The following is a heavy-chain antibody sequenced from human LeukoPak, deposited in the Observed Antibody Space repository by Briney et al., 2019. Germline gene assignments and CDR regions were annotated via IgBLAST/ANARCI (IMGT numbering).Heavy chain of an antibody. V-gene: IGHV4-34*01. CDR2: INHSGST. J-gene: IGHJ3*02. CDR3: ARQTYQLLSTDAFDI. Sequence: PSETLSLTCAVYGGSFSGYYWSWIRQPPGKGLEWIGEINHSGSTNYNPSLKSRVTISVDTSKNQFSLKLSSVTAADTAVYYCARQTYQLLSTDAFDIWGQGTMVTVSS. D-gene: IGHD2-2*01. CDR1: GGSFSGYY.